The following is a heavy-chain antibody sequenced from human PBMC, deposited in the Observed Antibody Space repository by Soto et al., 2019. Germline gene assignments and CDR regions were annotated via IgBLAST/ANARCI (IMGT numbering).Heavy chain of an antibody. CDR3: GRDPNGDYVGAFDI. J-gene: IGHJ3*02. CDR2: ISGSGGST. V-gene: IGHV3-23*01. Sequence: GGSLRLSCAASGFTFSSYAMSWVRQAPGKGLEWVSAISGSGGSTYYADSVKGRFTISRDNSKNTLYLQMNSLRAEDTAVYYCGRDPNGDYVGAFDIWGQGTLVTVSS. CDR1: GFTFSSYA. D-gene: IGHD4-17*01.